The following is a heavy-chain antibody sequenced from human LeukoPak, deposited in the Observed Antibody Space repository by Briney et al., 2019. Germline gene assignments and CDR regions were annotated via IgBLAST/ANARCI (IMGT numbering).Heavy chain of an antibody. Sequence: GGSLRLSCAASGFTVSSNYMSWVRQAPGKGLEWVSVIYRGGSTYYADSVKGRFTISRDNSKNTLYLQMNSLRAEDTAVYYCARIALYDDTAFYSGYYYYYYPMDVWGQGTTVTVSS. CDR3: ARIALYDDTAFYSGYYYYYYPMDV. CDR2: IYRGGST. J-gene: IGHJ6*02. CDR1: GFTVSSNY. D-gene: IGHD3-9*01. V-gene: IGHV3-53*01.